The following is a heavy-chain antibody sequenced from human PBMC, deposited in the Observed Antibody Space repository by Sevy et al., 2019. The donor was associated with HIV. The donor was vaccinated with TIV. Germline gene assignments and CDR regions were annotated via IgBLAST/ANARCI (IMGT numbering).Heavy chain of an antibody. Sequence: GGCLRLSCAASGFTFSGYAMHWVRQAPGKGLEWVAVISSDGSTKYYTDSMTGRFTFSRDNSANTLYLQMNSLRPEDTAVYYCARDRAIVATYAFDIWGQGTMVTVSS. V-gene: IGHV3-30-3*01. CDR2: ISSDGSTK. J-gene: IGHJ3*02. CDR1: GFTFSGYA. CDR3: ARDRAIVATYAFDI. D-gene: IGHD5-12*01.